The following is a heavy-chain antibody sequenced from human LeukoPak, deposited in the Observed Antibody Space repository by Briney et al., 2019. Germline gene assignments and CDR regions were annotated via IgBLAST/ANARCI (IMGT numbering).Heavy chain of an antibody. CDR2: IYSGGFT. J-gene: IGHJ5*02. Sequence: GGSLRLSCAASGFTVSSNYMSWVRQAPGKGLEWVSVIYSGGFTYYADSVKGRFTISRDNSKNTLYLQMNNLRAEDTAVYYCARAPYYYDSSGYPEGPWGQGTLVTVSS. V-gene: IGHV3-53*01. CDR1: GFTVSSNY. D-gene: IGHD3-22*01. CDR3: ARAPYYYDSSGYPEGP.